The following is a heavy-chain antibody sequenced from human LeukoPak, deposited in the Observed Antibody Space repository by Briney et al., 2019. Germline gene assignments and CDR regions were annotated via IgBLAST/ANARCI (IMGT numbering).Heavy chain of an antibody. CDR1: GGTFSSYA. Sequence: ASVKVSCTASGGTFSSYAISWVRQAPGQGLEWMGRIIPILGIANYAQKFRGRVTITADKSTSTAYMELSSLRSEDTAVYYCASLLAGRGDPFDYWGQGTLVTVSS. V-gene: IGHV1-69*04. D-gene: IGHD6-19*01. CDR3: ASLLAGRGDPFDY. J-gene: IGHJ4*02. CDR2: IIPILGIA.